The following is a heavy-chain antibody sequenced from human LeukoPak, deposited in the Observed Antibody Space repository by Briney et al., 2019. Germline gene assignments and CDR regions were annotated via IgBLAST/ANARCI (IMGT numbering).Heavy chain of an antibody. Sequence: GGSLRLSCAASGFTFSSYGMHWVRQAPGKGLEWVAFIRYGGSNKYYAYSVKGRFTISRDNSKNTLHLQMNSLRAEDTAVYYCANGEGPEVPWGQGTLVTVSS. CDR1: GFTFSSYG. CDR3: ANGEGPEVP. CDR2: IRYGGSNK. V-gene: IGHV3-30*02. J-gene: IGHJ5*02. D-gene: IGHD7-27*01.